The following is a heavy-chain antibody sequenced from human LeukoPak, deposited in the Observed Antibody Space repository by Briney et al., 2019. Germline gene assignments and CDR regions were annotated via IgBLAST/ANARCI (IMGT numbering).Heavy chain of an antibody. Sequence: GGSLRLSCAASGFTFSSYGMHWVRQAPGKGLEWVAVIWYDGSNKYYADSVKGRFTISRDNSKNTLYLQMNSLRAEDTAVYYCARLPAYCSSTSCYYDYWGQGILVTVSS. J-gene: IGHJ4*02. D-gene: IGHD2-2*01. CDR2: IWYDGSNK. V-gene: IGHV3-33*01. CDR3: ARLPAYCSSTSCYYDY. CDR1: GFTFSSYG.